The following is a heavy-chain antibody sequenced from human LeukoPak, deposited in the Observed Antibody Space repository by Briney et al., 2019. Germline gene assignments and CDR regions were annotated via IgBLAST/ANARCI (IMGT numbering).Heavy chain of an antibody. V-gene: IGHV4-34*01. CDR3: ARAHYVWGSYRPFDY. Sequence: SETLSLTCAVYGGSFSGYYSSWIRQPPGKGLEWIGEINHSGSTNYNPSLKSRVTISVDTSKNQFSLKLSSVTAADTAVYYCARAHYVWGSYRPFDYWGQGTLVTVSS. J-gene: IGHJ4*02. CDR1: GGSFSGYY. CDR2: INHSGST. D-gene: IGHD3-16*02.